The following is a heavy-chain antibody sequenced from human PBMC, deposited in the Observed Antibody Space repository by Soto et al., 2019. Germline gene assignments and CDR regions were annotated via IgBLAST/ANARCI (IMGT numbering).Heavy chain of an antibody. CDR3: AGDDADYEILSGYSAFDI. V-gene: IGHV4-39*02. Sequence: QLQLQESGPGLVKPSETLSLTCTVSGGSISSSSYYWGWIRQPPGKGLEWIGSIYYSGSTYYNPSLKSRVTISVDTFKNQCALRLSSVTAADTAVYYCAGDDADYEILSGYSAFDIWCQWTMVTVSS. D-gene: IGHD3-9*01. CDR2: IYYSGST. CDR1: GGSISSSSYY. J-gene: IGHJ3*02.